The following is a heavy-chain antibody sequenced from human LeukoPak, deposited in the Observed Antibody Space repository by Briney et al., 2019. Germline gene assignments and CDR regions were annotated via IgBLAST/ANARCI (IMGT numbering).Heavy chain of an antibody. V-gene: IGHV1-2*06. J-gene: IGHJ4*02. CDR2: INPNSGGT. CDR3: ARVIIMPGTVDWGHS. D-gene: IGHD6-13*01. CDR1: GGTFSSYT. Sequence: ASVKVSCKASGGTFSSYTISWVRQAPGQGLEWMGRINPNSGGTNYAQKFQGRVTITRDTSISTAYLEMSSLRSDDTAVYYCARVIIMPGTVDWGHSWGQGALDTVSS.